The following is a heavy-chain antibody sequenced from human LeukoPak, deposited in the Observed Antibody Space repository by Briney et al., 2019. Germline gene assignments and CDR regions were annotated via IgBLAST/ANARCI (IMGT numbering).Heavy chain of an antibody. D-gene: IGHD6-19*01. Sequence: PSDTLSLPCTVSGGSISSGSYYWSWIRQPAAKGLEWIGRIYTSGSTSYNPSLQSRVTISVDTSKNQFSLKLSSVTAADTAVYYCARVSGYSSGATFDYWGQGTLVTVSS. CDR2: IYTSGST. J-gene: IGHJ4*02. CDR3: ARVSGYSSGATFDY. CDR1: GGSISSGSYY. V-gene: IGHV4-61*02.